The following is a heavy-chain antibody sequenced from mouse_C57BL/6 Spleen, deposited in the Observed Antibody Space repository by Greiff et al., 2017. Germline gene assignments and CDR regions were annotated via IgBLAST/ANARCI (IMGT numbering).Heavy chain of an antibody. CDR3: ARCDGYYDY. CDR1: GYTFPSYW. D-gene: IGHD2-3*01. V-gene: IGHV1-72*01. Sequence: QVQLQQPGAELVKPGASVKLSCKASGYTFPSYWMPWVKQRPGRGLAGIGRIDPNSGGTKYNEKFKSKATLTVDKPSSTAYMQLSSLTSEDSAVYYCARCDGYYDYWGQGTTLTVSS. CDR2: IDPNSGGT. J-gene: IGHJ2*01.